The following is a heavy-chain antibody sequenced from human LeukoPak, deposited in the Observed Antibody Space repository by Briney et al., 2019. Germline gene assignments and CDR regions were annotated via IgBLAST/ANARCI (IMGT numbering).Heavy chain of an antibody. Sequence: ASVKVSCKASGYTFTSYAMNWVRQAPGQGLEWMGWINTNTGNPTYAQGFTGRFVFPLDTSVSTAYLQINSLKAEDTAIYYCAREVLRMDVWGKGTMVTVSS. D-gene: IGHD3-3*01. CDR2: INTNTGNP. V-gene: IGHV7-4-1*02. J-gene: IGHJ6*04. CDR3: AREVLRMDV. CDR1: GYTFTSYA.